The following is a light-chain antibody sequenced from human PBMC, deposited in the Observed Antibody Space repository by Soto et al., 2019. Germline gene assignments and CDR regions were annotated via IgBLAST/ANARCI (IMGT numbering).Light chain of an antibody. CDR2: AAS. V-gene: IGKV1-27*01. CDR1: QDIRNY. Sequence: DIQLTQSPSSLSASVGDRVTLICRASQDIRNYLSWYQQKPGTAPKLLVYAASTLQSWAPSRFSGSGSGTDFTLTINSLQPEDVATYFWQKYNFAPFTCGPGAKVEI. J-gene: IGKJ3*01. CDR3: QKYNFAPFT.